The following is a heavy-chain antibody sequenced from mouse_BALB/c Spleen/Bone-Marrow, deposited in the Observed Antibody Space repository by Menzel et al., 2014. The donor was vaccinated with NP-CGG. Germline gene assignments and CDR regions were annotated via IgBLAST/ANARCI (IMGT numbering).Heavy chain of an antibody. V-gene: IGHV1S81*02. CDR3: ARYLHYYGSSYGYFDV. CDR1: GYTFTSYW. Sequence: QVQLQQSGAELVKPGASVKLSCKASGYTFTSYWMHWVKQRPGQGLEWIGEINPSNGRTNYNEKFESKATLTVDKSSSTAYMQLSSLTSEDSAVYYCARYLHYYGSSYGYFDVWGAGTTVTVSS. CDR2: INPSNGRT. D-gene: IGHD1-1*01. J-gene: IGHJ1*01.